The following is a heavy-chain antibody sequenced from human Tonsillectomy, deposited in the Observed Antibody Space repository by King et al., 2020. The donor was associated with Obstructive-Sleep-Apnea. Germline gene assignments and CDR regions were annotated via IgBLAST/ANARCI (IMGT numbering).Heavy chain of an antibody. CDR3: ARGGSISSEGEFDY. D-gene: IGHD6-6*01. Sequence: EVQLVESGGGLVQPGGSLRLSCVASGFTFSDYDMHWVRQSPGEGLEWVSVSGTGGEIFYADPVKGRFTISRENAKNSLYLQMNSLRAGDTAVYYCARGGSISSEGEFDYWGQGIPVTVSS. CDR2: SGTGGEI. CDR1: GFTFSDYD. J-gene: IGHJ4*02. V-gene: IGHV3-13*04.